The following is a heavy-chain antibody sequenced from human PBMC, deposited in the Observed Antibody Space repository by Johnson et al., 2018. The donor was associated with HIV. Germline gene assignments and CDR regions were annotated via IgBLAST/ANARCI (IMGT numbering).Heavy chain of an antibody. J-gene: IGHJ3*02. CDR2: ISSSGSHT. CDR3: AKDMGIVGATHDAFDI. Sequence: VRPGGSLRLSCAASGFTFSDYYMSWIRQTPGKGLEWVSYISSSGSHTYYADSVKGRFTISRDNSKNTLSLQMNSLRAEDTALYYCAKDMGIVGATHDAFDIWGQGTMVTVSS. D-gene: IGHD1-26*01. CDR1: GFTFSDYY. V-gene: IGHV3-11*05.